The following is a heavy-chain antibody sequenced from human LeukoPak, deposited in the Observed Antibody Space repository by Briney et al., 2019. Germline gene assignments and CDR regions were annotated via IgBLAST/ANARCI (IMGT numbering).Heavy chain of an antibody. CDR2: ISGSGGST. CDR3: ATDLLEWLLLAREYFDY. D-gene: IGHD3-3*01. J-gene: IGHJ4*02. CDR1: GFTFSSYA. V-gene: IGHV3-23*01. Sequence: GGSLRLSCAASGFTFSSYAMSWVRQAPGKGLEWVSAISGSGGSTYYADSVKGRFTISRDNSKNTLYLQMNSLRAEDTAVYYCATDLLEWLLLAREYFDYWGQGTLVTVSS.